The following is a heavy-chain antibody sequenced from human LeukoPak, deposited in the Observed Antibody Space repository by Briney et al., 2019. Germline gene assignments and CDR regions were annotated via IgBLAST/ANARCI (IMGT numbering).Heavy chain of an antibody. J-gene: IGHJ6*02. Sequence: ASVKVSCKASGYNFNSYDINWVRQAPGQGLEWMGWMNPNSGNTGYAQKFQGRVTMTRNTSISTAYMELSSLRSEDTAVYYCARVDDILTGYYLRPYYYYGMDVWGQGTTVTVSS. CDR3: ARVDDILTGYYLRPYYYYGMDV. V-gene: IGHV1-8*02. CDR2: MNPNSGNT. CDR1: GYNFNSYD. D-gene: IGHD3-9*01.